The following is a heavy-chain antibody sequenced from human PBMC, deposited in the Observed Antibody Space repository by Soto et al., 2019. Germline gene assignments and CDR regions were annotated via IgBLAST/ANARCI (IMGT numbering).Heavy chain of an antibody. V-gene: IGHV3-33*01. CDR1: GFTFSSYG. D-gene: IGHD2-15*01. J-gene: IGHJ3*02. Sequence: GGSLRLSCAASGFTFSSYGMHWVRQAPGKGLEWVALIWFDGSDKYYTESVKGRFTISRDNSKSTLYLQMNSLRAEDTAVYYCARLYCSASSCYSVGAFDIRGEGTMVT. CDR2: IWFDGSDK. CDR3: ARLYCSASSCYSVGAFDI.